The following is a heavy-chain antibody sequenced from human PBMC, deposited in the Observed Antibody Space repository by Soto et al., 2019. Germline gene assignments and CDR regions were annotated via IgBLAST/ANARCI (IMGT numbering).Heavy chain of an antibody. Sequence: PSQTLSLTCAISGDSVSSNSATWNWIRQSPSGGLEWLGRTYYRSTWYNDYAVSMRSRITINPDTSKNQFSLQLNSVTPEDTAVYYCTRDPEGRFYFDYWGQGTLVTVSS. CDR3: TRDPEGRFYFDY. CDR1: GDSVSSNSAT. CDR2: TYYRSTWYN. J-gene: IGHJ4*02. V-gene: IGHV6-1*01.